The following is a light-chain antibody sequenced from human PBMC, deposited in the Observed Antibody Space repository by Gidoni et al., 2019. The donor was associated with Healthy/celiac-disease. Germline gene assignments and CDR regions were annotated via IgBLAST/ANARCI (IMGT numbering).Light chain of an antibody. CDR2: GNS. J-gene: IGLJ1*01. V-gene: IGLV1-40*01. CDR1: SSNIGAGYD. CDR3: QSYDSSLSGFYV. Sequence: QSVLTPPPSVSGAPGQRVTISCTGSSSNIGAGYDVHWYQQLPGTAPKLLIYGNSTRPSGVPDRFSGSKSGTSASLAITGLQAEDEADYYCQSYDSSLSGFYVFGTGTKVTVL.